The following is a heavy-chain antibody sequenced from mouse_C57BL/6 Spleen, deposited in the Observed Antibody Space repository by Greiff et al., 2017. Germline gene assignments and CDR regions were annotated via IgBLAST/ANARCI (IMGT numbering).Heavy chain of an antibody. J-gene: IGHJ2*01. D-gene: IGHD1-1*01. CDR3: ARDRTTVVRDY. CDR1: GFTFSSYA. CDR2: ISDGGSYT. V-gene: IGHV5-4*01. Sequence: EVMLVESGGGLVKPGGSLKLSCAASGFTFSSYAMSWVRQTPEKRLEWVATISDGGSYTYYPDNVKGRFTISRDKDKNNLYLQMSHLKSEDTAMYYCARDRTTVVRDYWGQGTTLTVSS.